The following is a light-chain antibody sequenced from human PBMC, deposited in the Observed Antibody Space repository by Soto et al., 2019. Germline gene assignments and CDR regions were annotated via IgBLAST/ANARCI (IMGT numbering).Light chain of an antibody. CDR1: QDISNY. V-gene: IGKV1-33*01. CDR3: QQYDNLPIT. CDR2: DAS. J-gene: IGKJ5*01. Sequence: DIQMTQSPSSLSASVGDRVTITCQASQDISNYLNWYQQKPGKAPKLLIYDASNFETGVTSRFSGSGSGTDFTFSISSLQPEDSATYYCQQYDNLPITFGQGTRLEIK.